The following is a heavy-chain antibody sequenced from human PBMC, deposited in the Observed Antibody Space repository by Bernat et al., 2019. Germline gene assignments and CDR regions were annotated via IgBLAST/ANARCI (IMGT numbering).Heavy chain of an antibody. CDR3: ARDCSGGSCDPDEYYFDY. CDR1: GYTFTSYG. Sequence: QVQLVQSGAEVKKPGAPVKVSCKASGYTFTSYGISWVRQAPGQGLESRGWITTYNGNTNYAQKPQGRVTITTDTTTNTGEMRPGSLRSEDAAVYDCARDCSGGSCDPDEYYFDYWGQGTLVTVSS. CDR2: ITTYNGNT. D-gene: IGHD2-15*01. J-gene: IGHJ4*02. V-gene: IGHV1-18*01.